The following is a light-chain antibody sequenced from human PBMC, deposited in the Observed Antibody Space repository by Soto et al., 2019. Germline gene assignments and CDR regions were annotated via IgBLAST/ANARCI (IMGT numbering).Light chain of an antibody. V-gene: IGKV1-5*01. CDR2: EVF. Sequence: IQMTQSPSSLSASVGDRVTITCRASQSITYWLAWYQQKPGRAPKLLIYEVFNLQSGVPSRFSGSGSGTEFTLTISSLQPDDSATYYCQQYHSFSFTFGQGTKLEIK. CDR1: QSITYW. CDR3: QQYHSFSFT. J-gene: IGKJ2*01.